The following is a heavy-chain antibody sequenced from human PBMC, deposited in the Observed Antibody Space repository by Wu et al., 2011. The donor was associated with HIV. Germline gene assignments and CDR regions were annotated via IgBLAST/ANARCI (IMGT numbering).Heavy chain of an antibody. CDR2: INPNSGGT. J-gene: IGHJ6*03. Sequence: QVQLVQSGAEVKKPGASVKVSCKASGYTFTGYYMHWVRQAPGQGLEWMGWINPNSGGTNYAQKFQGRVTMTRDTSISTAYMELSRLRSDDTAVYYCARGSLITRGGYYYYMDVWGKGTTVTVSS. CDR3: ARGSLITRGGYYYYMDV. V-gene: IGHV1-2*02. D-gene: IGHD3-10*01. CDR1: GYTFTGYY.